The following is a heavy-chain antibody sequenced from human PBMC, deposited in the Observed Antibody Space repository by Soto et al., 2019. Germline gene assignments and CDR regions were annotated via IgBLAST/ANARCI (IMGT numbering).Heavy chain of an antibody. J-gene: IGHJ6*02. Sequence: PGGSLRLSCAASGFTFSSYGMHWVRQAPGKGLEWVAVIWYDGSNKYYADSVKGRFTISRDNSKNTLYLQMNSLRAEDTAVYYYARDARPLELLYYYYGMDVWGQGTTVTVSS. V-gene: IGHV3-33*01. CDR2: IWYDGSNK. CDR1: GFTFSSYG. CDR3: ARDARPLELLYYYYGMDV. D-gene: IGHD1-7*01.